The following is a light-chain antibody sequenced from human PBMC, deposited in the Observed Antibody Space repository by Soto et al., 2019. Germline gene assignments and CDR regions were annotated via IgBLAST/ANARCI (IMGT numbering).Light chain of an antibody. Sequence: DIQMTQSPSTLSASVGDRVTITCRASQSISSWLAWYQQKPGKAPKLLIYKASSLEGGVPSRFSGSGAVTEFNLTIDSLQPDDFATYYCQQSISYSRTFGQGTKVEIK. J-gene: IGKJ1*01. V-gene: IGKV1-5*03. CDR3: QQSISYSRT. CDR1: QSISSW. CDR2: KAS.